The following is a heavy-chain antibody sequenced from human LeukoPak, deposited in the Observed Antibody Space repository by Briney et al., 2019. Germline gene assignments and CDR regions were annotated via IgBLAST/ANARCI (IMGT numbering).Heavy chain of an antibody. V-gene: IGHV1-2*02. Sequence: ASVKVSCKASGYTFTDYSMHWVRQAPGQGLEWMGWINPNTGDTNYAQKLQGRVTMTRDTSISTAYMELSRLRSDDTAVYHCARPGAVAGHAFDYWGQGTLVTVSS. CDR2: INPNTGDT. D-gene: IGHD6-19*01. CDR3: ARPGAVAGHAFDY. CDR1: GYTFTDYS. J-gene: IGHJ4*02.